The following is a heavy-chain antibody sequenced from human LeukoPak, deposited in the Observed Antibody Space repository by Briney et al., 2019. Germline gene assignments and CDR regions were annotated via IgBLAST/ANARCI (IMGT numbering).Heavy chain of an antibody. V-gene: IGHV1-2*02. D-gene: IGHD5-12*01. Sequence: ASVKVSCKASGYTFTGYYMHWVRQAPGQGLEWMGWINPNSGGTNYAQKFQGRVTMNRDTTISTAYMELSRLRSDDTAVYYCARVLGYSGYDPLFDYWGQGTLVTVSS. CDR3: ARVLGYSGYDPLFDY. CDR1: GYTFTGYY. CDR2: INPNSGGT. J-gene: IGHJ4*02.